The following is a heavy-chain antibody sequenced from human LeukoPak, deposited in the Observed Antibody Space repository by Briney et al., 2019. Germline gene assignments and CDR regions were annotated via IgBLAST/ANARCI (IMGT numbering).Heavy chain of an antibody. CDR1: GFTFRSYG. CDR3: AKDVAWVSVTLFDY. D-gene: IGHD6-13*01. V-gene: IGHV3-30*18. J-gene: IGHJ4*02. Sequence: PGGSLRLSCGASGFTFRSYGMHWVRQAPGKGLEWVAVISRDGSNKYYADSVKGRFTISRDNSKNTLYLQMNSLRAEDTAVYYCAKDVAWVSVTLFDYWGQGTLVTVSS. CDR2: ISRDGSNK.